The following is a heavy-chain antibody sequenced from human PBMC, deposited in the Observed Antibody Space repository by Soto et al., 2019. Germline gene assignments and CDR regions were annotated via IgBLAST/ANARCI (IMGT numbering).Heavy chain of an antibody. J-gene: IGHJ4*02. CDR3: ARDNLGSVSVSYFDY. Sequence: GGSLRLSCAASGFTFSNAWINWVRQAPGKGLEWVGRIKSKTDGGTTDFAAPVKGRFAISRDDSKNMVYLQMNSLKTEDTAVYYCARDNLGSVSVSYFDYWGQGTPVTVSS. CDR2: IKSKTDGGTT. V-gene: IGHV3-15*07. D-gene: IGHD3-10*01. CDR1: GFTFSNAW.